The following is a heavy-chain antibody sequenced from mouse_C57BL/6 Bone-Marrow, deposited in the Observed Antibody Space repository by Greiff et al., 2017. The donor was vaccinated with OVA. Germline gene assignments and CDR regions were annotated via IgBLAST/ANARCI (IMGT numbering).Heavy chain of an antibody. D-gene: IGHD1-1*01. CDR2: IYPGSGST. V-gene: IGHV1-55*01. CDR3: ARCYDGSRTASVFDY. CDR1: GYTFTSYW. Sequence: VQLQQPGAELVKPGASVKMSCKASGYTFTSYWITWVKQRPGQGLEWIGDIYPGSGSTNYNEKFKSKATLTVDTSSSTAYMQLSSLTSEDSAVYYCARCYDGSRTASVFDYWGQGTTLTVSS. J-gene: IGHJ2*01.